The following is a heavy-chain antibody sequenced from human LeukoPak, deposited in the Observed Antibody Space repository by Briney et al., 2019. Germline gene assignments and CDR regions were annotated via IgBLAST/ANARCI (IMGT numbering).Heavy chain of an antibody. D-gene: IGHD1-1*01. CDR1: GYTFTDYY. CDR2: IDPNSGGT. J-gene: IGHJ6*02. CDR3: ARSRTPFYYYGMHV. Sequence: GASVTVSCKASGYTFTDYYIHWIRQAPGQGLEWMGWIDPNSGGTHHAPNFQGRATMTRDTSSSTVYMDLSRLRSADTAIYYCARSRTPFYYYGMHVWSLGTSVTVSS. V-gene: IGHV1-2*02.